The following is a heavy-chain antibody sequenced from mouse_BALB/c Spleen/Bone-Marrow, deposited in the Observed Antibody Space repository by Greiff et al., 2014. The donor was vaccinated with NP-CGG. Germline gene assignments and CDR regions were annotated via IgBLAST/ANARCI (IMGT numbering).Heavy chain of an antibody. V-gene: IGHV1-31*01. Sequence: EVQLQQSGPEVVKPGASVKISCKASGYSFTAYYIHWVKQSHVKSLEWIGRINPYNGDTSYNQNFKDRANLTVETSSSRAYMDDHSLTSEDSAVYYSAIRTRAYYNPPRGFSYWGLGTLVTVSA. CDR1: GYSFTAYY. CDR2: INPYNGDT. J-gene: IGHJ3*01. CDR3: AIRTRAYYNPPRGFSY. D-gene: IGHD2-12*01.